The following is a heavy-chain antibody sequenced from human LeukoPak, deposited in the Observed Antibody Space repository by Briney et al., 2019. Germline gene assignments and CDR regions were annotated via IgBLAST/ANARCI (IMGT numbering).Heavy chain of an antibody. CDR1: GFTFSSYW. Sequence: PGGSLRLSCAASGFTFSSYWMHWVRQAPGKGLVWVSRINTDGSSTSYADSVKGRFTISRDNAKNTLYLQMNSLRAEDTAVYYCAVLVDIVVVPAAHDAFDIWGQGTMVTVSS. V-gene: IGHV3-74*01. D-gene: IGHD2-2*01. CDR2: INTDGSST. J-gene: IGHJ3*02. CDR3: AVLVDIVVVPAAHDAFDI.